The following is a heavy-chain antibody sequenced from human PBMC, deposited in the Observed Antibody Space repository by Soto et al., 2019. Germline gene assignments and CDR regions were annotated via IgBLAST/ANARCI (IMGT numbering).Heavy chain of an antibody. V-gene: IGHV1-18*01. D-gene: IGHD1-7*01. CDR2: ISAYNGNT. CDR3: ARDTRNGPNWNYFY. Sequence: VASVKVSCKSSGYTFTSYGISWVRQAPGQGLEWMGWISAYNGNTNYAQKLQGRVTMTTDTSTSTAYMELRSLRSDDTAVYYCARDTRNGPNWNYFYWGQGTLVTVSS. J-gene: IGHJ4*02. CDR1: GYTFTSYG.